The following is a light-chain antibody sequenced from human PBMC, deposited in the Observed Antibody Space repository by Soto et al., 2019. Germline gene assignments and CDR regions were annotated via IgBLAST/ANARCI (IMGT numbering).Light chain of an antibody. V-gene: IGKV1-39*01. Sequence: DVKMTQSPSALSASVGVRTTVTCRSSQSISSWLAWYRHKPGKAPKLLIYAASTLQTGVPSRFTGSGSGTDFTLTIISLQPEDYATYFCQQSYSMPYAFGPGTKVDI. CDR2: AAS. CDR1: QSISSW. CDR3: QQSYSMPYA. J-gene: IGKJ2*01.